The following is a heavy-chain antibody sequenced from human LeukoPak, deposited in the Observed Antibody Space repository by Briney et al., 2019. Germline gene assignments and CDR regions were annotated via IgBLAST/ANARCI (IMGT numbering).Heavy chain of an antibody. CDR2: ISSSGSTI. CDR1: GFTFSDYY. V-gene: IGHV3-11*04. D-gene: IGHD3-22*01. Sequence: NAGGSLRLSCAASGFTFSDYYMSWIRQAPGKGLEWVSYISSSGSTIYYADSVKGRFTISRDNAKNSLYLQMNSLRAEDTAVYYCARSTNYDSSGYYHDYWGQGTLVTVSS. J-gene: IGHJ4*02. CDR3: ARSTNYDSSGYYHDY.